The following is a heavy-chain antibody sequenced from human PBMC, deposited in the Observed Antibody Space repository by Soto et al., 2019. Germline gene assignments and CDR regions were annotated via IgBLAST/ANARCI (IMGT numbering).Heavy chain of an antibody. Sequence: LETLSLTCTVSGGSISSYYWSWIRQPPGKGLEWIGYIYYSGSTNYNPSLKSRVTISVDTSKNQFSLKLSSVTAADTAVYYCARDNGYSYGYTLDHRGQGTLVTVSS. V-gene: IGHV4-59*01. J-gene: IGHJ4*02. CDR3: ARDNGYSYGYTLDH. D-gene: IGHD5-18*01. CDR1: GGSISSYY. CDR2: IYYSGST.